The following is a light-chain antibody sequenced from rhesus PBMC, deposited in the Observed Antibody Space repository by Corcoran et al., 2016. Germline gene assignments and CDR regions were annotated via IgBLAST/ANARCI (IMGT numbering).Light chain of an antibody. CDR2: QVS. J-gene: IGKJ4*01. CDR1: QSLVHSDGKIY. Sequence: DVVMTQSPLSLPVTPGQPASISCRSSQSLVHSDGKIYLSWLQQRPGQPPRRLIYQVSNRDSGVPDKFTGSWTGKDFQLKIRRVEAEDVGVYYCVQGTHWPLTFGGGTKVEIK. CDR3: VQGTHWPLT. V-gene: IGKV2S9*01.